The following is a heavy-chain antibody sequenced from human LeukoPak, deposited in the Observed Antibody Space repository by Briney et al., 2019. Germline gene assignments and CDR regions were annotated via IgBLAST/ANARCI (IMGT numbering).Heavy chain of an antibody. CDR2: IYPGDSDT. D-gene: IGHD3-22*01. J-gene: IGHJ4*02. CDR1: GYSFTSYW. CDR3: ARSLRERPYDSSDYSWYY. V-gene: IGHV5-51*01. Sequence: GESLKISCKGSGYSFTSYWIGWVRQMPGKGLEWMGIIYPGDSDTRYSPSFQGQVTISADKSISTAYLQWSSLKASDTAMYYCARSLRERPYDSSDYSWYYWGRGTVVSVSS.